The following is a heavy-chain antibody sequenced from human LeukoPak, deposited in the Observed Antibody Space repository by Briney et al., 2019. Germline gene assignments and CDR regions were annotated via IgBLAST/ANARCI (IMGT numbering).Heavy chain of an antibody. D-gene: IGHD6-13*01. CDR3: ARLSPGIRYSSSWYYFDY. CDR1: GGSIGSYY. J-gene: IGHJ4*02. V-gene: IGHV4-59*08. Sequence: SETLSLTCTVSGGSIGSYYWSWIRQPPGKGLKWIGYIYYSGSTNYNPSLKSRVTISVDTSKNQFSLKLSSVTAADTAVYYCARLSPGIRYSSSWYYFDYWGQGTLVTVSS. CDR2: IYYSGST.